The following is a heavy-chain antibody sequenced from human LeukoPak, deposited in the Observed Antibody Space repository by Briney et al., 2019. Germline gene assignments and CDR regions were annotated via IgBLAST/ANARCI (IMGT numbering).Heavy chain of an antibody. Sequence: ASVKVSCKASGYTFTSYYMHWVQQAPGKGLEWMGLVDPEDGETIYAEKFQGRVTITADTSTDTAYMELSSLRSEDTAVYYCATGRRYSSGWYDVDYWGQGTLVTVSS. J-gene: IGHJ4*02. V-gene: IGHV1-69-2*01. CDR3: ATGRRYSSGWYDVDY. CDR2: VDPEDGET. CDR1: GYTFTSYY. D-gene: IGHD6-19*01.